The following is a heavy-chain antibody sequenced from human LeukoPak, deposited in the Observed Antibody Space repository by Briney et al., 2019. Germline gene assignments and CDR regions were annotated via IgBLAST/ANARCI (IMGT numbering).Heavy chain of an antibody. Sequence: GASVKVSCKASGGTFSSYAISWVRQAPRQGLEWMGRIIPIFGTANYAQKFQGRVTITTDESTRTAYMELSSLRSEDTAVYYCARARYSGYVGNKYYFDYWGQGTLVTVSS. D-gene: IGHD5-12*01. J-gene: IGHJ4*02. CDR3: ARARYSGYVGNKYYFDY. CDR2: IIPIFGTA. V-gene: IGHV1-69*05. CDR1: GGTFSSYA.